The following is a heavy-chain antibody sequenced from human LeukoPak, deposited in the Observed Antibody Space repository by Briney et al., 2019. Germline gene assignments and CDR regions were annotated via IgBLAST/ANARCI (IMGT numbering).Heavy chain of an antibody. CDR3: ARGAAFDY. Sequence: SETLSLTCTVSGGSISSSSYYWGWIRQPPGKGLEWIGSIYYSGSTYYNPSLKSRVTISVDTSKNQFSLKLSSVTAADTAVYYCARGAAFDYWGQGTLVTVSS. CDR2: IYYSGST. V-gene: IGHV4-39*01. D-gene: IGHD4/OR15-4a*01. CDR1: GGSISSSSYY. J-gene: IGHJ4*02.